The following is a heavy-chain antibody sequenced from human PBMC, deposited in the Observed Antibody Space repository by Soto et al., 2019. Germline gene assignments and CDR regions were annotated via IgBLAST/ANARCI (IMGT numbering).Heavy chain of an antibody. V-gene: IGHV3-30*18. CDR2: VSNDGGTT. CDR1: GFTFSDYG. Sequence: QAQLVESGGDVVQPGRSLRLSCAASGFTFSDYGMHWVRQAPGKGLEWVAVVSNDGGTTYYADSVKGRFTISRDNSKNTFYLQLNSLRAEDTAVYYFTKEGAKVGSGGYLSFDFWGQGTLVTVSS. J-gene: IGHJ4*02. D-gene: IGHD6-19*01. CDR3: TKEGAKVGSGGYLSFDF.